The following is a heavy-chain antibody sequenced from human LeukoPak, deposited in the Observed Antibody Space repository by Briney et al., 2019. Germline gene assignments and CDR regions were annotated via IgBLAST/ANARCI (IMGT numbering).Heavy chain of an antibody. CDR1: GGSLSSYY. CDR3: ARSTVTPNWFDP. J-gene: IGHJ5*02. Sequence: SETLSLTCTVSGGSLSSYYWSWLRQPPGKGLEWVGYIYYRESTNYNPSLKRRVTISVDTSKNQFSLKLSSVTAADTAVYYCARSTVTPNWFDPWGQGTLITVSS. D-gene: IGHD4-17*01. V-gene: IGHV4-59*01. CDR2: IYYREST.